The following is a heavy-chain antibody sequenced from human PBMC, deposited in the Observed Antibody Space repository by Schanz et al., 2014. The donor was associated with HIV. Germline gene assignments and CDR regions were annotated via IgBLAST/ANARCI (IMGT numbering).Heavy chain of an antibody. CDR3: AREWVYYYYYGMDV. Sequence: EVQLVESGGGFVQPGGSLRLSCAASGFTFSSYAMSWVRQAPGKGLEWVSAISGSSITYSADSVKGRFTISRDNSKNTLYLQMSSLRDDDTAVYYCAREWVYYYYYGMDVWGQGTTVTVSS. CDR1: GFTFSSYA. CDR2: ISGSSIT. V-gene: IGHV3-23*04. J-gene: IGHJ6*02. D-gene: IGHD6-13*01.